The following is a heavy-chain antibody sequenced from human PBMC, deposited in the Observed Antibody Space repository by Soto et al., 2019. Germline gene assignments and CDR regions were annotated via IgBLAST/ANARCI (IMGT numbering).Heavy chain of an antibody. CDR3: ARDLVGGAARRQYYFDY. CDR1: GYTFTSYG. J-gene: IGHJ4*02. D-gene: IGHD6-6*01. Sequence: ASVKVSCKASGYTFTSYGISWVRQAPGQGLEWMGWISAYNGNTNYAQKLQGRVTMTTDTSTSTAYMELRSLRSDDTAVYYCARDLVGGAARRQYYFDYWGQGTXVTVSS. CDR2: ISAYNGNT. V-gene: IGHV1-18*01.